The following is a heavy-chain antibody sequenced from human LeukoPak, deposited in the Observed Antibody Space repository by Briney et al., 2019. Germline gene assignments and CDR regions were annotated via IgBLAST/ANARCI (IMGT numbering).Heavy chain of an antibody. CDR1: GFTFSSYS. J-gene: IGHJ4*02. D-gene: IGHD6-19*01. CDR3: ARDGSGSGWYGDYFDY. V-gene: IGHV3-21*01. Sequence: PGGSLRLSCAASGFTFSSYSMNWVRQAPGKGLEWVSSISSSSSYIYYADSVKGRFTISRDNAKNSLYLQMNSLRAEDTAVYYCARDGSGSGWYGDYFDYWGQGTLVTVSS. CDR2: ISSSSSYI.